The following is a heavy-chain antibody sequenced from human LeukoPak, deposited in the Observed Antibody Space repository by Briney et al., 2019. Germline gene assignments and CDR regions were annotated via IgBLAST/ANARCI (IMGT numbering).Heavy chain of an antibody. CDR1: GYTFTSYY. J-gene: IGHJ4*02. Sequence: ASVKVSCKASGYTFTSYYMHWVRQAPGQGLEWMGIINPSGGSTSYAQKFQGRVTMTRDTSTSTVYMELSSLRSEDTAVYYCARDRGYGDYELAFDYWGQGTLVTVSS. CDR2: INPSGGST. CDR3: ARDRGYGDYELAFDY. V-gene: IGHV1-46*01. D-gene: IGHD4-17*01.